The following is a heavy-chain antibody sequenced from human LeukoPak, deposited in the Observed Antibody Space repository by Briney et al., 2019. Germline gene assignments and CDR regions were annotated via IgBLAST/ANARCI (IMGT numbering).Heavy chain of an antibody. CDR1: GFTFSSYS. CDR3: ARGERITMVRGVIKNAFDI. V-gene: IGHV3-48*01. D-gene: IGHD3-10*01. CDR2: ISSSSSTI. J-gene: IGHJ3*02. Sequence: GGSLRLSCAASGFTFSSYSMNWVRQAPGKGLEWVSYISSSSSTIYYADSVKGRFTISRDNAKNSLYLQMNSLRAEDTAVYYCARGERITMVRGVIKNAFDIWGQGTMVTVSS.